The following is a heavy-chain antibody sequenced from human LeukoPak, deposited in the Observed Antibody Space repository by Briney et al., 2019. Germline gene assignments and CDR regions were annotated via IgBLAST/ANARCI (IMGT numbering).Heavy chain of an antibody. Sequence: GGSLRLSCAASGFTFTDYSMSWVRQAPGKGLEGVAVISFDGSDSNYADSVQGRFNISRDNPKNTVFLQMNSLRAEDTAVYFCVSNYDILTGYSGFDSWGQGTLVTVSS. J-gene: IGHJ4*02. CDR1: GFTFTDYS. V-gene: IGHV3-30*04. CDR2: ISFDGSDS. D-gene: IGHD3-9*01. CDR3: VSNYDILTGYSGFDS.